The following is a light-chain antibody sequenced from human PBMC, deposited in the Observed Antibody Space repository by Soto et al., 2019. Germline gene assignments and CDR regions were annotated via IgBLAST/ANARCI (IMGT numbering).Light chain of an antibody. CDR1: QSISSY. CDR3: QLSYSYPIT. J-gene: IGKJ5*01. Sequence: EIQMNQSPSALSASVGDRVTITCRASQSISSYLNWYQQKPGKAPKLLIYAASSLQSGVPSRFSGSGSGTDFTLTISCLQSEDFATYYCQLSYSYPITSAQGTRLEIK. V-gene: IGKV1-39*01. CDR2: AAS.